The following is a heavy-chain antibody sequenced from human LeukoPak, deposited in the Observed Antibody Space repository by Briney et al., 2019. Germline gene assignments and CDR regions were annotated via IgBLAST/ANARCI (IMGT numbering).Heavy chain of an antibody. CDR2: ISSSGSSI. D-gene: IGHD3-22*01. V-gene: IGHV3-11*04. J-gene: IGHJ4*02. Sequence: TPGGSLRLSCAASGFTFSVYYMSWIRQAPGKGLEWVSYISSSGSSIYYADSVKGRFTISRDNAKNSLYLQMNSLRAEDTAVYYCAADSSGYYFDYWGQGTLVTVSS. CDR3: AADSSGYYFDY. CDR1: GFTFSVYY.